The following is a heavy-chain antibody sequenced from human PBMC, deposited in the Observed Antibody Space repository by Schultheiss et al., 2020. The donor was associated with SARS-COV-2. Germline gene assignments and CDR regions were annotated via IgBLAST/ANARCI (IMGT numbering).Heavy chain of an antibody. Sequence: GESLKISCAASGFTFSSYAMSWVRQAPGKGLEWVSAISGSGGSTYYADSVKGRFTISRDNSKNTLYLQMNSLRAEDTAVYYCAKGEGMTEWYFDLWGRGTLVTVSS. D-gene: IGHD1-26*01. CDR2: ISGSGGST. J-gene: IGHJ2*01. CDR1: GFTFSSYA. V-gene: IGHV3-23*01. CDR3: AKGEGMTEWYFDL.